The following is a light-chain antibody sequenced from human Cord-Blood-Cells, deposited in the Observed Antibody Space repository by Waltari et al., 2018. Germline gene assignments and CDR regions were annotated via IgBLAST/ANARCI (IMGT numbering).Light chain of an antibody. V-gene: IGLV2-23*01. J-gene: IGLJ1*01. CDR1: SRDVGSYNL. Sequence: QSALTQPASVSGSPGQSITISCTGTSRDVGSYNLVSWYQQHPGKAPKLMIYVGSKRPAGVSMRFSGSKSGNTASLSSSGLQAEDEADYYCCSYAGSSTFGFGTGTKVTVL. CDR3: CSYAGSSTFG. CDR2: VGS.